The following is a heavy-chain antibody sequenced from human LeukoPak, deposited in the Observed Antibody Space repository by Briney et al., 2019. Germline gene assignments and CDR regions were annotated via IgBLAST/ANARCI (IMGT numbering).Heavy chain of an antibody. Sequence: GGSLRLSCVGSGFTFRSHAMSWVRQAPEKGLEFVSGIYENGGTTYYADSVKGRFSISRDNSMNTLYLQMNSLRAEDTALYYCAKFVGGPFDSWGQGTLVTVSS. J-gene: IGHJ4*02. D-gene: IGHD3-16*01. CDR3: AKFVGGPFDS. CDR2: IYENGGTT. V-gene: IGHV3-23*01. CDR1: GFTFRSHA.